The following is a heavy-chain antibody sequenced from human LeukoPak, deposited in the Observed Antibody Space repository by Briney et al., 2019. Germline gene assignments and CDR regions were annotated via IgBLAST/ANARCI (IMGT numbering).Heavy chain of an antibody. CDR1: GFTFNDYY. Sequence: GGSLRLSCAASGFTFNDYYMSWIRQAPGKGLEWLSYTNTGGTNTHYADSVKGRFTISRDNAKKSLYLEMNNLRAEDTAVYYCATDGAGFDTWGQGVLVTVSS. V-gene: IGHV3-11*01. CDR3: ATDGAGFDT. J-gene: IGHJ5*02. CDR2: TNTGGTNT.